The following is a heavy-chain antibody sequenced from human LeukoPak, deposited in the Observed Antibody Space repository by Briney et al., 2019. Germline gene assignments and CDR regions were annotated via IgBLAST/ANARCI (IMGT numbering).Heavy chain of an antibody. D-gene: IGHD2-15*01. Sequence: EASVKVSCKASGYTFTSYGISWVRQAPGQGLEWMGWISAYNGNTNYAQKLQDRVTMTTDTSTSTAYMELRSLRSDDTAVYYCARHCSGGSCYDYWGQGTLVTVSS. CDR1: GYTFTSYG. CDR2: ISAYNGNT. V-gene: IGHV1-18*01. CDR3: ARHCSGGSCYDY. J-gene: IGHJ4*02.